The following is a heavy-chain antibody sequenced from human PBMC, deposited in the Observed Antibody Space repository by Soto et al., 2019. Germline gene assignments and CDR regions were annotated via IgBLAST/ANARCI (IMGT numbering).Heavy chain of an antibody. D-gene: IGHD5-18*01. Sequence: ASVKVSCKASAYTFTSYDINWVRQATGQGLEWMGWMNPNSGNTGYAQKFKGRVTMTRNTSISTAYMELSSLRSEDTAVYYCSRGRSYGFAFDYWCQGTPVTVSS. V-gene: IGHV1-8*01. CDR3: SRGRSYGFAFDY. J-gene: IGHJ4*02. CDR2: MNPNSGNT. CDR1: AYTFTSYD.